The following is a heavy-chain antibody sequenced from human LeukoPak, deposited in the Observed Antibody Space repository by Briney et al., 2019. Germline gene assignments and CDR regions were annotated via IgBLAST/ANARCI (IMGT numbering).Heavy chain of an antibody. CDR2: INPSGGST. D-gene: IGHD1-1*01. J-gene: IGHJ3*02. Sequence: ASVKVSRKASGYTFTSYYMHWVRQAPGQGLEWMGIINPSGGSTSYAQKFQGRVTMTRNTSISTAYMELSSLRSEDTAVYYCARLNWVYDAFDIWGQGTMVTVSS. CDR3: ARLNWVYDAFDI. CDR1: GYTFTSYY. V-gene: IGHV1-46*01.